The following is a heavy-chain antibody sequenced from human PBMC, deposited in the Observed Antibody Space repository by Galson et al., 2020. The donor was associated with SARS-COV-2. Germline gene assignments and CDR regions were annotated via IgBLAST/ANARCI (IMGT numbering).Heavy chain of an antibody. CDR3: ARSMEVGATTVDAFDI. CDR2: IYYSGST. Sequence: SETLSLTCAVSGYSISSSNWWGWIRQPPGKGLEWIGYIYYSGSTYYNPSLKSRVTMSVDTSKNQFSLKLSSVTAVDTAVYYCARSMEVGATTVDAFDIWGQGTMVTVSS. D-gene: IGHD1-26*01. CDR1: GYSISSSNW. V-gene: IGHV4-28*01. J-gene: IGHJ3*02.